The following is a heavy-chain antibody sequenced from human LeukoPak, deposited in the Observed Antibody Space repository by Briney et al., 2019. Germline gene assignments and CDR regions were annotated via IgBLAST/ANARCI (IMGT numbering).Heavy chain of an antibody. Sequence: GGSLRLSCAASGFTFSSYSMNWVRQAPGKGLEWVPSISSSSSYIYYADSVKGRFTISRDNAKNSLYLQMNSLRAEDTAVYYCARDHLYCSSTSCYANYFDYWGQGTLVTVSS. D-gene: IGHD2-2*01. CDR1: GFTFSSYS. J-gene: IGHJ4*02. CDR3: ARDHLYCSSTSCYANYFDY. V-gene: IGHV3-21*01. CDR2: ISSSSSYI.